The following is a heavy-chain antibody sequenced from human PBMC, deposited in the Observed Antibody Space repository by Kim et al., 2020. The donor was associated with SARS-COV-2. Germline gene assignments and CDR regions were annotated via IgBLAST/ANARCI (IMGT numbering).Heavy chain of an antibody. CDR1: GDSIRNYY. CDR2: IYYSGST. CDR3: ARVVRVTTITYFDC. V-gene: IGHV4-59*01. D-gene: IGHD4-17*01. J-gene: IGHJ4*02. Sequence: SETLSLTCTVSGDSIRNYYWSWIRQSPGKGLEWIGYIYYSGSTNYNPSLKSRVNISVDMSKNQFSLKLNSVTAADTAVYYCARVVRVTTITYFDCWGQGTLVTVSS.